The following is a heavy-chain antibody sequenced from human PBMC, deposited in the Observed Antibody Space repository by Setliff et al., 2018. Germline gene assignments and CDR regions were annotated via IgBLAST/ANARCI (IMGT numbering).Heavy chain of an antibody. CDR3: ARMSGFQYMDV. CDR1: GGSISTDPYF. J-gene: IGHJ6*03. Sequence: PSETLSLTCAVSGGSISTDPYFWTWIRQHPVKGLEWIGYISYSGRTSYNPSLYSRITVSLDRSKNQFSLQLTSVTAADTAMYYCARMSGFQYMDVWGKGTTVTVSS. D-gene: IGHD3-3*01. V-gene: IGHV4-31*11. CDR2: ISYSGRT.